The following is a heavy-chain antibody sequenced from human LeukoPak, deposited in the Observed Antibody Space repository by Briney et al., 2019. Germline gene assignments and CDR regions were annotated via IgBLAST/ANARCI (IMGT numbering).Heavy chain of an antibody. Sequence: GGPLRLSCAASGFTSSTNWMHWVRQAPGKGLVWVSRISIDGSTTNYADSVKGRFTISRDNAKNTLYLQMNSLRAEDTAMYYCIAHSSGWNWGQGTLVTVSS. CDR2: ISIDGSTT. J-gene: IGHJ4*02. CDR3: IAHSSGWN. V-gene: IGHV3-74*01. CDR1: GFTSSTNW. D-gene: IGHD6-19*01.